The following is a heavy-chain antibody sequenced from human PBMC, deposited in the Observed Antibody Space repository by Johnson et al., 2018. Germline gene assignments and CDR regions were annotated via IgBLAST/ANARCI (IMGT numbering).Heavy chain of an antibody. J-gene: IGHJ6*02. CDR2: ISSSSSYI. V-gene: IGHV3-21*01. Sequence: EVQLVQSGGGLVKPGGSLRLSCAASGFIFSSYNMNWVRQAPGKGLEWVSSISSSSSYIYYADSVKGRFTIPRDNAQHSLYLQRNSLRDGDTAVFYCARDIVVVPSATYYYYGMVVWGQGTTVTVSS. D-gene: IGHD2-2*01. CDR1: GFIFSSYN. CDR3: ARDIVVVPSATYYYYGMVV.